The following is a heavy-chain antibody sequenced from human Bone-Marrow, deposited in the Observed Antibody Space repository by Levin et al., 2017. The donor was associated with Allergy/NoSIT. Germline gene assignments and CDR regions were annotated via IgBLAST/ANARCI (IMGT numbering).Heavy chain of an antibody. CDR1: GFTFSSYW. J-gene: IGHJ4*02. CDR3: ATLGELGY. CDR2: INSDESDT. Sequence: GESLKISCAASGFTFSSYWMHWARQAPGKGLVWVSRINSDESDTSYADSVKGRFAISRDNGKSTVFLQMNSLRAEDTAVYYCATLGELGYWGQGTLVTVSS. D-gene: IGHD3-10*01. V-gene: IGHV3-74*01.